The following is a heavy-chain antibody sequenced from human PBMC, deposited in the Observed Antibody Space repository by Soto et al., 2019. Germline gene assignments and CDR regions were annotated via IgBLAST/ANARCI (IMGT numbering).Heavy chain of an antibody. CDR2: ISSSSSYT. CDR1: GFTFSDYY. D-gene: IGHD6-6*01. CDR3: ARDMEIAARPVVFYYYYGMDV. Sequence: GGSLRLSCAASGFTFSDYYMSWIRQAPGKGLEWVSYISSSSSYTNYADSVKGRFTISRDNAKNSLYLQMNSLRAEDTAVYYCARDMEIAARPVVFYYYYGMDVWGQGTTVTVSS. J-gene: IGHJ6*02. V-gene: IGHV3-11*06.